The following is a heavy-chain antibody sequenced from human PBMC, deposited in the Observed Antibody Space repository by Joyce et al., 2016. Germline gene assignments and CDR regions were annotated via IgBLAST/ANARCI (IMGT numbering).Heavy chain of an antibody. V-gene: IGHV3-30-3*01. J-gene: IGHJ4*02. CDR1: GFTFSNYL. Sequence: QVQLVESGGGVIQPGTSLRLSCIASGFTFSNYLIHWVRQAPGKGLEWVAAISSDGTIKDYGDSVRGRFTISRDNSKNTLYLQMNSLRGEDTAVYYCAREPSFGEYDYWGQGTLVTVSS. CDR3: AREPSFGEYDY. CDR2: ISSDGTIK. D-gene: IGHD4-17*01.